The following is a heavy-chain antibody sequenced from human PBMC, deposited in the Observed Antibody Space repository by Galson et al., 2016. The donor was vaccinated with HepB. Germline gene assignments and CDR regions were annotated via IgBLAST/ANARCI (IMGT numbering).Heavy chain of an antibody. D-gene: IGHD4-17*01. CDR1: GFTFSSYG. J-gene: IGHJ4*02. CDR2: IWFDGSNK. V-gene: IGHV3-33*06. Sequence: SLRLSCAASGFTFSSYGMHWVRQAPGKGLVWVAFIWFDGSNKDYADSVKGRFTISRDNSKNTLYLQMNSLRAEDTAVYHCAKEKNDYGDYGVQNYFDYWGQGALVTVSS. CDR3: AKEKNDYGDYGVQNYFDY.